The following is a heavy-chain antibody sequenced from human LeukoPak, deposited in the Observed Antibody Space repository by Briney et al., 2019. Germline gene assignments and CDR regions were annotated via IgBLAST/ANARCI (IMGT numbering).Heavy chain of an antibody. CDR3: ARVVTFGYFDL. CDR2: ISSNGGST. J-gene: IGHJ2*01. CDR1: GFTFSTYS. Sequence: GGSLRLSCAASGFTFSTYSMSWVRQAPGKGLEYVSAISSNGGSTYYANPVKGRFTISRDNSKNTLYLQMGSLRAEDMAVYYCARVVTFGYFDLWGRGTLVTVSS. V-gene: IGHV3-64*01.